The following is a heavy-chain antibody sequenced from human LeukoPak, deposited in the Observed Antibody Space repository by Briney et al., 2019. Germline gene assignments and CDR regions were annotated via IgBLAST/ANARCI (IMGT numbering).Heavy chain of an antibody. J-gene: IGHJ6*03. Sequence: SVKVSCKASGGTFSSYAISWVRQAPGQGLEWMGGIIPIFGTANYAQKFQGRVTITADESTSTAYMELSSLRSEDTAVYYCARDPYSGSYGNYYYYFMDVWGKGTTVTISS. CDR3: ARDPYSGSYGNYYYYFMDV. V-gene: IGHV1-69*13. CDR2: IIPIFGTA. D-gene: IGHD1-26*01. CDR1: GGTFSSYA.